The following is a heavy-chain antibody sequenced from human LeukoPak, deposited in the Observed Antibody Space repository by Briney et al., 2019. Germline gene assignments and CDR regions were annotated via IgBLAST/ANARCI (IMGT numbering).Heavy chain of an antibody. CDR3: VLLWFGGAYYYYMDV. CDR1: GYTFTSYG. CDR2: ISAYNGNT. V-gene: IGHV1-18*01. J-gene: IGHJ6*03. D-gene: IGHD3-10*01. Sequence: GASVKVSCKASGYTFTSYGISWVRQAPGQGLEWMGWISAYNGNTNYAQKLQGRVTMTTDTSTSTAYMELRSLRSDDTAVYYCVLLWFGGAYYYYMDVWGEGSTVTVSS.